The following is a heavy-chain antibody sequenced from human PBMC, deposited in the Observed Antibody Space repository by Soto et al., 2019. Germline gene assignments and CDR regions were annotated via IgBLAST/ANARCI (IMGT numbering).Heavy chain of an antibody. V-gene: IGHV1-3*01. CDR3: ATYYDILTGYSSLYYYYGMDV. CDR2: INAGNGNT. D-gene: IGHD3-9*01. Sequence: ASVKVSCKASGYTFTSYAMHWVRQAPGQRPEWMGWINAGNGNTKYSQKFQGRVTITRDTSASTAYMELSSLRSEDTAVYYCATYYDILTGYSSLYYYYGMDVWGQGTTVTVSS. CDR1: GYTFTSYA. J-gene: IGHJ6*02.